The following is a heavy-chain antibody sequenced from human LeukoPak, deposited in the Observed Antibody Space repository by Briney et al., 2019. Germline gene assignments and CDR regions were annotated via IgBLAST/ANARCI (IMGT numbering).Heavy chain of an antibody. J-gene: IGHJ4*02. D-gene: IGHD3-22*01. CDR3: ARDLKVRRIDSSGYYYVYDY. V-gene: IGHV1-18*01. Sequence: ASVTVSCKASGYTFTSYGISWVRQAPGQGLEWMGWISAYNGNTNYAQKLQGRVAMTTDTSTSTAYMELRSLRSDDTAVYYCARDLKVRRIDSSGYYYVYDYWGQGTLVTVSS. CDR2: ISAYNGNT. CDR1: GYTFTSYG.